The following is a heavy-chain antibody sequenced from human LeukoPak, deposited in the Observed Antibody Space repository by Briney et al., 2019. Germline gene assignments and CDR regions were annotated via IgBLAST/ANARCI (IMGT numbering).Heavy chain of an antibody. CDR3: ARDMDLDIVVVVAATALDY. CDR1: GFTFSSYS. D-gene: IGHD2-15*01. V-gene: IGHV3-21*01. CDR2: ISSSSSYI. J-gene: IGHJ4*02. Sequence: PGGSLRLSCAASGFTFSSYSMNWVCQAPGKGLEWVSSISSSSSYIYYADSVKGRFTISRDNAKNSLYLQMNSLRAEDTAVYYCARDMDLDIVVVVAATALDYWGQGALVTVSS.